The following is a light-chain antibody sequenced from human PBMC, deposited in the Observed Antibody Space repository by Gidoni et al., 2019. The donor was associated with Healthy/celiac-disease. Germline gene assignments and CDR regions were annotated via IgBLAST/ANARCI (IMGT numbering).Light chain of an antibody. J-gene: IGKJ2*02. V-gene: IGKV3-20*01. Sequence: EIVLSQSPGTLSLSPVERATLSCRASQSVSSSYLAWYQQKPGQAPRLLIYGASSRATGIPDRFSGSGSGTDFTLTISRLEPEDYAVYYCQQYGSSPPWTFGQXTKLEIK. CDR1: QSVSSSY. CDR3: QQYGSSPPWT. CDR2: GAS.